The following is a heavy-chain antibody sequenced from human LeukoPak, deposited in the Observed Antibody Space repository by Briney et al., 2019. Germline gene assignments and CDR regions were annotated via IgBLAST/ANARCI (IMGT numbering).Heavy chain of an antibody. D-gene: IGHD2-2*01. CDR3: ARDGRGYCSSTSCYAPSRGDY. J-gene: IGHJ4*02. CDR2: ISAYNGNT. CDR1: GYTFTSYG. Sequence: ASVKVSCKASGYTFTSYGISWVRQAPGQGLEWMGWISAYNGNTNYAQKLQGRVTMTTDTSTSTAYMELRSLRSDDTAVYYCARDGRGYCSSTSCYAPSRGDYWGQGTLVTASS. V-gene: IGHV1-18*01.